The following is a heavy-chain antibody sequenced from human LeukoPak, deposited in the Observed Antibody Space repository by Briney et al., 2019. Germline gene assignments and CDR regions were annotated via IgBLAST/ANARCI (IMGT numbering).Heavy chain of an antibody. CDR2: INPNSGGT. CDR3: ARELLRYFDWLHRLQRGGAFDI. J-gene: IGHJ3*02. CDR1: GYTFTGYY. D-gene: IGHD3-9*01. Sequence: GASVKVSCKASGYTFTGYYMHWVRQAPGQGLEWMGWINPNSGGTNYAQKFQGRVTMTRDTSISTAYMELSRLRSDDTAVYYCARELLRYFDWLHRLQRGGAFDIWGQGTMVTVSS. V-gene: IGHV1-2*02.